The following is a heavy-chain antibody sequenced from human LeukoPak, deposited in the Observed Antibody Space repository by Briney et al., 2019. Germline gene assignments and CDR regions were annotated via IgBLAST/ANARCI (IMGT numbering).Heavy chain of an antibody. J-gene: IGHJ3*02. CDR2: IKQDGSEK. Sequence: TGGSLRLSCAASGFTFSSYWMSWVRQAPGKGVEWVANIKQDGSEKYYVDSVKGRFTISRDNSKNTLSLQMNSLRAEDTAAYYCAKAPLWFGETDAFDIWGQGTMVTVSS. V-gene: IGHV3-7*03. CDR3: AKAPLWFGETDAFDI. CDR1: GFTFSSYW. D-gene: IGHD3-10*01.